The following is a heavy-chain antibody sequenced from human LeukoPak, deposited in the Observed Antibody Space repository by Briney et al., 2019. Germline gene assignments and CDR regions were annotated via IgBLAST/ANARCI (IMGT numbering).Heavy chain of an antibody. CDR1: GFTFSSYA. CDR3: ANDGSRVDYYGSGSPGWYFDY. D-gene: IGHD3-10*01. V-gene: IGHV3-23*01. Sequence: PGGSLRLSCAASGFTFSSYAMSWVRQAPGKGLEWVSAISGSGGSTYYADSVKGRFTISRDNSKNTLHLQMNSLRAEDTAVYYCANDGSRVDYYGSGSPGWYFDYWGQGTLVTVSS. CDR2: ISGSGGST. J-gene: IGHJ4*02.